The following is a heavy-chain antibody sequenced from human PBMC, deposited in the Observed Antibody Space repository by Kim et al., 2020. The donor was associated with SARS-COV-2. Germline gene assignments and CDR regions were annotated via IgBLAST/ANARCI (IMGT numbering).Heavy chain of an antibody. CDR1: GYTFTSYT. CDR3: ARSSWSDYFDS. Sequence: ASVKVSCKASGYTFTSYTMNWVRQAPGQGLEWMGWININTGNPTYAQGFTGRFVFSLDTSITTAYLQINSLKAEDTAVYYCARSSWSDYFDSWGQGTLVTVSS. CDR2: ININTGNP. D-gene: IGHD6-13*01. J-gene: IGHJ4*02. V-gene: IGHV7-4-1*02.